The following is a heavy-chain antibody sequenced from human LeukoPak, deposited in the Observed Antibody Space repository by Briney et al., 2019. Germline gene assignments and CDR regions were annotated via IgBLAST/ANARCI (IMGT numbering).Heavy chain of an antibody. D-gene: IGHD1-26*01. J-gene: IGHJ6*03. CDR1: GFTFDDYA. V-gene: IGHV3-64*01. CDR2: ISSNGGST. CDR3: ARVREPEGPYYYYYMDV. Sequence: GGSLRLSCAASGFTFDDYAMHWVRQAPGKGLEYVSAISSNGGSTYYANSVKGRFTISRDNSKNTMYLQMGSLRAEDMAVYYCARVREPEGPYYYYYMDVWGKGTTVTVSS.